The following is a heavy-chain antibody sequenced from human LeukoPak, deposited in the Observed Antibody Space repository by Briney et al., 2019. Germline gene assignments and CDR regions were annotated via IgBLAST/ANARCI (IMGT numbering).Heavy chain of an antibody. J-gene: IGHJ5*02. D-gene: IGHD5-18*01. CDR1: GYTFTSYY. CDR3: ARGGGTGGYSYGFNRWFDP. Sequence: GASVKVSCKASGYTFTSYYMHWVRQAPGQGLEWMGIINPSGGSTSYAQKFQGRVTMTRDMSTSTAYMELSSLRSEDTAVYYCARGGGTGGYSYGFNRWFDPWGQGTLVTVSS. CDR2: INPSGGST. V-gene: IGHV1-46*01.